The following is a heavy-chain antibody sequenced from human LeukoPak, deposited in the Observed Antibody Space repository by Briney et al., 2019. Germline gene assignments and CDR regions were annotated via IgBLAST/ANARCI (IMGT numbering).Heavy chain of an antibody. CDR2: IYSGGNT. V-gene: IGHV3-66*01. Sequence: PGGSLRLSCAASGFTVSNKYMSWVRQAPGKGLEWVSIIYSGGNTYYGDSVKGRFTISRDNSKNTLYLQMNSLRAEDTAVYYCARVSDFDWLLNWFDYWGQGTLVTVSS. J-gene: IGHJ4*02. CDR1: GFTVSNKY. D-gene: IGHD3-9*01. CDR3: ARVSDFDWLLNWFDY.